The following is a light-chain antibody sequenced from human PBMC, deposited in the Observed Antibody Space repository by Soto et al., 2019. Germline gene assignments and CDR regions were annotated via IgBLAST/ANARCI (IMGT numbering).Light chain of an antibody. Sequence: QSALTQAASVSGCPGQSITISCTGSSSDVGGYNYASWYQQHPGKAPKLMIYEVSNRPSGVSNRFSGSKSGNTASLTISGLQAEDEADYYCSSYTSSSTFVFGTGTKVTVL. CDR1: SSDVGGYNY. CDR2: EVS. CDR3: SSYTSSSTFV. V-gene: IGLV2-14*01. J-gene: IGLJ1*01.